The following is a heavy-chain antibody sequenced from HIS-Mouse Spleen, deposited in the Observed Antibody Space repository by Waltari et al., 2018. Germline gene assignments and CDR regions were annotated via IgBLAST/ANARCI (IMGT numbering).Heavy chain of an antibody. J-gene: IGHJ4*02. CDR1: GFTFSSHA. CDR2: ISYDGSNK. V-gene: IGHV3-30*04. CDR3: AREVVIYFDY. Sequence: QVQLVESGGGVVQPGRSLRLSGAASGFTFSSHAMHWVRQAPGKGLEWVAVISYDGSNKYYADSVKGRFTISRDNSKNTLYLQMNSLRAEDTAVYYCAREVVIYFDYWGQGTLVTVSS. D-gene: IGHD3-22*01.